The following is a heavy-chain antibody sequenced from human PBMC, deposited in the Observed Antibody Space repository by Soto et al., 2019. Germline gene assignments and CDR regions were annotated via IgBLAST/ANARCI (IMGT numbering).Heavy chain of an antibody. CDR2: ISYDGSNK. CDR1: GFTFSSYA. CDR3: ARDGGSYSSSWYSYYYGMDV. V-gene: IGHV3-30-3*01. D-gene: IGHD6-13*01. Sequence: QVQLVESGGGVVQPGRSLRLSCAASGFTFSSYAMHWVRQAPGKGLEWVAVISYDGSNKYYADSVKGRFTISRDNSKNKLYLQMNSLRAEDTAVYYCARDGGSYSSSWYSYYYGMDVWGQGTTVTVSS. J-gene: IGHJ6*02.